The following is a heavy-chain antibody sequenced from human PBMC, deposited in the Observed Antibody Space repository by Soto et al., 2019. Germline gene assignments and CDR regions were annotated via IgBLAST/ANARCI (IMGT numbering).Heavy chain of an antibody. Sequence: GGSLRLSCAASGFTFSSYEMNWVRQAPGKGLEWVSYISSSGSTIYYADSVKGRFTISRDNAKNSLYLQMNSLRAEDTAVYYCARAGGTTIHPHDWFAPWGQGTLATVSS. CDR1: GFTFSSYE. CDR2: ISSSGSTI. V-gene: IGHV3-48*03. D-gene: IGHD1-7*01. J-gene: IGHJ5*02. CDR3: ARAGGTTIHPHDWFAP.